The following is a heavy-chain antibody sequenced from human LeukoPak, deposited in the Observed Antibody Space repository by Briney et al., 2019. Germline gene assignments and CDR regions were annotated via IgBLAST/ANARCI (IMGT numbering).Heavy chain of an antibody. D-gene: IGHD4/OR15-4a*01. Sequence: PSETLSLTCSVSGASITTTSYYWAWIRQPPGKGLEWIGSVYYRGSAYYNPSLMNRGTISVDTSKNQFSLKLPAVTAADAGLYYCARHIINYGANCWFDPWGQGTQVIVSS. CDR3: ARHIINYGANCWFDP. V-gene: IGHV4-39*01. J-gene: IGHJ5*02. CDR1: GASITTTSYY. CDR2: VYYRGSA.